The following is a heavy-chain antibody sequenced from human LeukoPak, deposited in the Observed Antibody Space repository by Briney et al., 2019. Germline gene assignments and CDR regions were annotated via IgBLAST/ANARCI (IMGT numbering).Heavy chain of an antibody. CDR2: INGDGSST. Sequence: GGSLRLSCAASGFTFSAYWMHWVRQVPGKGLVWVSRINGDGSSTGYADSVKGRFTISRDNAKNTLYLQMNSLRAEDTAVYYCARDLELTYYDSSGYDYWGQGTPVTVSS. J-gene: IGHJ4*02. V-gene: IGHV3-74*01. CDR3: ARDLELTYYDSSGYDY. CDR1: GFTFSAYW. D-gene: IGHD3-22*01.